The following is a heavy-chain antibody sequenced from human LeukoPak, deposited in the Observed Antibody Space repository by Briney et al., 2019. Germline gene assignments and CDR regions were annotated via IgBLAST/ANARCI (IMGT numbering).Heavy chain of an antibody. CDR2: MNPNSGNT. CDR1: GYTFTSYD. V-gene: IGHV1-8*01. J-gene: IGHJ6*03. CDR3: ARAVKLYGSGSYYNAEGYYYMDV. Sequence: ASVKVSCKASGYTFTSYDINWVRQAPGQGLEWMGWMNPNSGNTGYAQKFQGRVTMTRNTSISTAYMELSSLRSEDTAVYYCARAVKLYGSGSYYNAEGYYYMDVWGKGTTVTISS. D-gene: IGHD3-10*01.